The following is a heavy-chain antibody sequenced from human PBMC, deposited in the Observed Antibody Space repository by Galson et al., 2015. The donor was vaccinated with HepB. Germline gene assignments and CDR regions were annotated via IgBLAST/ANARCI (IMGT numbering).Heavy chain of an antibody. Sequence: SVKVSCKASGGTFSSYAISWARQAPGQGLEWMGGIIPIFGTANYAQKFQGRVTITADESTSTAYMELSSLRSEDTAVYYCTSGSYLGDEWGYFDYWGQGTLVTVSS. J-gene: IGHJ4*02. CDR1: GGTFSSYA. CDR2: IIPIFGTA. D-gene: IGHD1-26*01. CDR3: TSGSYLGDEWGYFDY. V-gene: IGHV1-69*13.